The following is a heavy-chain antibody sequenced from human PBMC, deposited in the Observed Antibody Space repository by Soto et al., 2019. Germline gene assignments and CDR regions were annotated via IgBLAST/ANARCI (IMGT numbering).Heavy chain of an antibody. Sequence: SVKVSCKASGGTFSSYAISWVRQAPGQGLEWMGRIIPILGIANYVQKFQGRVTITADKSTSTAYMELSSLRSEDTAVYYCASANYGDYYFDYWGQGTLVTVSS. CDR1: GGTFSSYA. V-gene: IGHV1-69*04. D-gene: IGHD4-17*01. CDR2: IIPILGIA. J-gene: IGHJ4*02. CDR3: ASANYGDYYFDY.